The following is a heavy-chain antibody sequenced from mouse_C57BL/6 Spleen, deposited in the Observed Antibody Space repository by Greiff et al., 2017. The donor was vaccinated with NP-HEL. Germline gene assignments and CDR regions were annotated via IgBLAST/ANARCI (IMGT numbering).Heavy chain of an antibody. CDR1: GFTFSSYG. J-gene: IGHJ4*01. CDR2: ISSGGSYT. D-gene: IGHD1-1*01. CDR3: ARHDTTVVARTYYAMDY. Sequence: EVKLVESGGDLVKPGGSLKLSCAASGFTFSSYGMSWVRQTPDKRLEWVATISSGGSYTYYPDSVKGRFTISRDNAKNTLYLQMSSLKSEDTAMYYCARHDTTVVARTYYAMDYWGQGTSVTVSS. V-gene: IGHV5-6*01.